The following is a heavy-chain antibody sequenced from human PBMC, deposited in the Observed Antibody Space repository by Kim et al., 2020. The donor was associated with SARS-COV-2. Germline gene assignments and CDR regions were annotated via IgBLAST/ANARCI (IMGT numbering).Heavy chain of an antibody. CDR3: ARLHYGSGMYYYYGMDV. V-gene: IGHV5-51*01. Sequence: GESLKISCKGSGYSFTSYWIGWVRQMPGKGLEWMGIIYPGDSDTRYSPSFQGQVTISADKSISTAYLQWSSLKASDTAMYYCARLHYGSGMYYYYGMDVWGQGTTVTVSS. D-gene: IGHD3-10*01. J-gene: IGHJ6*02. CDR1: GYSFTSYW. CDR2: IYPGDSDT.